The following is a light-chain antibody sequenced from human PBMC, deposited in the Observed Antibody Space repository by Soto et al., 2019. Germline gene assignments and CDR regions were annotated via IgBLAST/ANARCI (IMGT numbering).Light chain of an antibody. Sequence: EIVLTQSPGTLSLSPGERATLSCRASQSVSSSYLAWYQQKPGRAPRLLIYGASSRATGIPDRFSGSGSGTAFTLTISRLGPEDFAVYYCQKYGSSPLLTLAEGPRWRSN. V-gene: IGKV3-20*01. CDR3: QKYGSSPLLT. J-gene: IGKJ4*01. CDR1: QSVSSSY. CDR2: GAS.